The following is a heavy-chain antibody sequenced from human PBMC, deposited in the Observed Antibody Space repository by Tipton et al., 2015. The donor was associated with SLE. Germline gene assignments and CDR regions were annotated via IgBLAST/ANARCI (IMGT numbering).Heavy chain of an antibody. D-gene: IGHD2-15*01. CDR1: GGSISSYS. J-gene: IGHJ3*02. V-gene: IGHV4-4*07. CDR2: IYTSGTT. CDR3: AREDVGVMVEASFDI. Sequence: TLSLTCSVSGGSISSYSWSWIRQPAGKGVEWIGGIYTSGTTDYSSSLKGRITISVDMSKNQFYLKLSSVTAADTAVYYCAREDVGVMVEASFDIWGQGTVVTVSS.